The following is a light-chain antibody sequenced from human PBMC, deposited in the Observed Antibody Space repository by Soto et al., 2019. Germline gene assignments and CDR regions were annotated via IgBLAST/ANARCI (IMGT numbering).Light chain of an antibody. Sequence: DIQMTQSPSSLSASVGDRVTITCRASQTISNYLNWYQQKPGKAPKLLISAASSLQSGVPPRFSCSGSGTDFTLSISSRQPEDFATYYCQQYNSYPWTFGQGTKVDIK. V-gene: IGKV1-39*01. CDR2: AAS. J-gene: IGKJ1*01. CDR3: QQYNSYPWT. CDR1: QTISNY.